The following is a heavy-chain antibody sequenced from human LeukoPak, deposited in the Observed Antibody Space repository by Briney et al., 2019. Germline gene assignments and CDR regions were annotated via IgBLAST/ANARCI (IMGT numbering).Heavy chain of an antibody. J-gene: IGHJ4*02. CDR2: ISSSGSTI. CDR3: ARETSSGWDVKRYYFDY. V-gene: IGHV3-11*01. CDR1: GFTFSDYY. Sequence: GGSLRLSCAASGFTFSDYYMSWIRQAPGKGLEWVSYISSSGSTIYYADSVKGRFTISRDNAKDSLYLQMNSLRAEDTAMYYCARETSSGWDVKRYYFDYWGQGTLVTVSS. D-gene: IGHD6-19*01.